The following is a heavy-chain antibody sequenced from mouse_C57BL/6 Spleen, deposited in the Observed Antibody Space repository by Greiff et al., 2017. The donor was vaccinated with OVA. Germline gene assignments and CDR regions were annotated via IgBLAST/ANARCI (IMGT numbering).Heavy chain of an antibody. V-gene: IGHV1-50*01. CDR3: AITTVRSAMDY. D-gene: IGHD1-1*01. J-gene: IGHJ4*01. CDR1: GYTFTSYW. Sequence: QVQLQQPGAELVKPGASVKLSCKASGYTFTSYWMQWVKQRPGQGLEWIGEIDPSDSYTNFNQKFKGKATLTVDTSSSTAYMQLSSLTSEDSAVYYCAITTVRSAMDYWGQGTSVTVSS. CDR2: IDPSDSYT.